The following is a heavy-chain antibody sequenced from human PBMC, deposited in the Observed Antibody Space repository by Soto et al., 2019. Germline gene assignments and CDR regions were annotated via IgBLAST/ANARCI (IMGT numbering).Heavy chain of an antibody. D-gene: IGHD3-22*01. Sequence: PGGSLRLSCAASGFTFSSYGMHWVRQAPGKGLEWVAVISHDGGNTYNADSVKGRFTISRDNSKNTLYLQMNSLRAEDTAVYYCARGHPYYQSSDFDIYWGQGTLVTVSS. CDR1: GFTFSSYG. V-gene: IGHV3-30*03. CDR2: ISHDGGNT. CDR3: ARGHPYYQSSDFDIY. J-gene: IGHJ4*02.